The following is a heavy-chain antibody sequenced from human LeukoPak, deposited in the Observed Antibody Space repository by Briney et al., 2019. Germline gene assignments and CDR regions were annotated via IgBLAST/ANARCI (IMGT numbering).Heavy chain of an antibody. CDR2: INPNSGGT. Sequence: ASLKVSCKASGYTFTGYYMHWVRQAPGQGLEWMGWINPNSGGTNYAQKFQGRVTMTRDTSISTAYMELSRLRSDDTAVYYCARDLRSSISAAGRFNYWGQGTLVTVSS. CDR1: GYTFTGYY. CDR3: ARDLRSSISAAGRFNY. J-gene: IGHJ4*02. D-gene: IGHD6-13*01. V-gene: IGHV1-2*02.